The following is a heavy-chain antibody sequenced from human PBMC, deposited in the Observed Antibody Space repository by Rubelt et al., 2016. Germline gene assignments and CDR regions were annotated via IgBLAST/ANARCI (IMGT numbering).Heavy chain of an antibody. Sequence: QVELQESGPGLVKASETLSLTCTVSGVSLRGYYWSWIRQTPGKGPEWMGYVYHDGRTEYNPSLKGRISISVDAPKNQFSLEMRSVTAADTAIYYCVRDSSSWFFWGQGTLVTVAA. CDR2: VYHDGRT. CDR1: GVSLRGYY. CDR3: VRDSSSWFF. J-gene: IGHJ4*02. V-gene: IGHV4-59*03. D-gene: IGHD6-13*01.